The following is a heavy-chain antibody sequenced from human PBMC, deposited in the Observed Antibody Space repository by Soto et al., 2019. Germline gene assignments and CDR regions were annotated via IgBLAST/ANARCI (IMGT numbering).Heavy chain of an antibody. CDR2: ISYDGNNK. D-gene: IGHD2-2*01. CDR1: TFTLSTYG. J-gene: IGHJ6*02. CDR3: ARGAEYQVLSRDYFFGVDV. V-gene: IGHV3-30*03. Sequence: QVQLVESGGGVVQPGRSLRLSCAASTFTLSTYGMHWVRQAPGKGLEWVAVISYDGNNKYYADSVKGQFTISRDNSRNTLSLQMNSLTTEDTAVYYWARGAEYQVLSRDYFFGVDVWGQGIMVTVSS.